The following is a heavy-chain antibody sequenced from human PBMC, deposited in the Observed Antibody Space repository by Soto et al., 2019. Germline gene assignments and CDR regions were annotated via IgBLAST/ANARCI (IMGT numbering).Heavy chain of an antibody. CDR3: AKVWQQLEKCYFDY. J-gene: IGHJ4*02. D-gene: IGHD6-13*01. CDR1: GFTFSNYA. CDR2: IINSGGST. V-gene: IGHV3-23*01. Sequence: GGSLRLSCAASGFTFSNYAMSWVRQAPGKGLEWVSGIINSGGSTYYADSAKGRFTISRDNSKNTLYLQMNSLRAEDTAVYYCAKVWQQLEKCYFDYWGQGTLVTVSS.